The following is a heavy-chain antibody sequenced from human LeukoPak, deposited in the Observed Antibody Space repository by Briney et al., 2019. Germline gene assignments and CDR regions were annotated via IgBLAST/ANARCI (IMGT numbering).Heavy chain of an antibody. D-gene: IGHD2-8*01. CDR1: GFTFSSHG. V-gene: IGHV3-30*18. J-gene: IGHJ5*02. Sequence: GGSLRLSCAASGFTFSSHGMHWVRQAPGMGLEGVALILYDGSNEYYADSVQGRFTTSRDSSRNTLYLQMSSLRAEDTALYYCAKGNGINHYNWFDPWGQGTLVTVSS. CDR3: AKGNGINHYNWFDP. CDR2: ILYDGSNE.